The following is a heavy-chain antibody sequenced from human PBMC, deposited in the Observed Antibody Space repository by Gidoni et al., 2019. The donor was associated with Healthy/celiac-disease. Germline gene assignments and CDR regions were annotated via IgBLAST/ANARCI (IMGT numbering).Heavy chain of an antibody. V-gene: IGHV3-30*18. CDR1: GFTFSSYG. CDR2: ISYDGSNK. D-gene: IGHD3-22*01. Sequence: QVQLVESGGGVVQPGRSLSLSCAASGFTFSSYGMHWVRQAPGQGLEWVAVISYDGSNKYYADSVKGRFTISRDNSKNTLYLQMNSLRAEDTAVYYCAKVRNYYDSSGYYFDYWGQGTLVTVSS. J-gene: IGHJ4*02. CDR3: AKVRNYYDSSGYYFDY.